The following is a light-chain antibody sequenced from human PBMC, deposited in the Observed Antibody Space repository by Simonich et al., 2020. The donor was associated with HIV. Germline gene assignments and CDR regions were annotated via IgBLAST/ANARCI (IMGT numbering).Light chain of an antibody. CDR3: QQYHHLPLT. J-gene: IGKJ4*01. V-gene: IGKV1-33*01. CDR1: QDISNS. CDR2: DAS. Sequence: DIQMTQSPSSLSASVGDRVTITCPACQDISNSLNWYQQKPGKAPKLLIFDASNLETGVPSRFSGSASGTDFTFTISSLQPEDIATYYCQQYHHLPLTFAGGTKVEIK.